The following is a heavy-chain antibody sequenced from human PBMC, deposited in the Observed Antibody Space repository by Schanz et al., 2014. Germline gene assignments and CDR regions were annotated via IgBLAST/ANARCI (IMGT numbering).Heavy chain of an antibody. J-gene: IGHJ3*02. CDR1: GFSVGNKY. V-gene: IGHV3-74*02. D-gene: IGHD4-17*01. CDR2: IKSDGSST. CDR3: ARKMKLGVYGGKGLDSLDI. Sequence: EVQLLESGGGLVQPGGSLRLSCAASGFSVGNKYMNWVRQAPGKGLEWVSRIKSDGSSTSYADSVKGRFTISRDNAKNTLYLQMNTLRAEDTAVYYCARKMKLGVYGGKGLDSLDIWGQGTMVTVSS.